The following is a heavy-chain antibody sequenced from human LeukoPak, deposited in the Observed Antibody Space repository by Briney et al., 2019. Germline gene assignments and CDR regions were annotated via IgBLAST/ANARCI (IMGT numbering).Heavy chain of an antibody. CDR1: GYTFTSYY. V-gene: IGHV1-46*01. CDR2: INPSGGST. CDR3: ARDGIYCSGGSCYYSVYYYYMDV. Sequence: VASVKVSCKASGYTFTSYYMHWVRQAPGQGLEWMGIINPSGGSTSYAQKFQGRVTMTRDMSTSTVYMELSSLRSEDTAVYYCARDGIYCSGGSCYYSVYYYYMDVWGKGTTVTVSS. J-gene: IGHJ6*03. D-gene: IGHD2-15*01.